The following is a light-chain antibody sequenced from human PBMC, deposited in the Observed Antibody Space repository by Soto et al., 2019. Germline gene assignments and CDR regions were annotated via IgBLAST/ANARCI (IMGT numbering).Light chain of an antibody. CDR1: RSDVGGYNY. CDR3: SSYAGSKV. V-gene: IGLV2-8*01. Sequence: QSALTQPASVSGSPGQSITISCTGTRSDVGGYNYVSWYQQHPGKAPKLMIYEVSKRPSGVPDRFSGSKSGNTASLTVSGLQAEDEADYYCSSYAGSKVFGTGTKLTVL. CDR2: EVS. J-gene: IGLJ1*01.